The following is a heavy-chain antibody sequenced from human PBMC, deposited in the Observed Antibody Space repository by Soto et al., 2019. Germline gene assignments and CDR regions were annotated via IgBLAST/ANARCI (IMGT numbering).Heavy chain of an antibody. CDR2: TGATGRTT. V-gene: IGHV3-23*01. D-gene: IGHD1-1*01. Sequence: GGSLRLSCAASGFTFSIYAMTWVRQAPGKGLEWVSTTGATGRTTYYADSVKGRFTVSRDNSKNTVHLQMNNVRAEDTAVYYCVRDKRTISGIFPGYWGQGTQVTVSS. CDR3: VRDKRTISGIFPGY. CDR1: GFTFSIYA. J-gene: IGHJ4*02.